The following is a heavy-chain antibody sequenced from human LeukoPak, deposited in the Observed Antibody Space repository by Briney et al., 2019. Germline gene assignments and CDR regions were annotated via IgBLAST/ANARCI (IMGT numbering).Heavy chain of an antibody. J-gene: IGHJ2*01. D-gene: IGHD3-22*01. CDR2: ITPLFGTA. CDR3: ARRYNSSGYSPLYWYFDL. CDR1: GGTFSKYT. Sequence: ASVKVSCKASGGTFSKYTISWVRQSPGQGLEWMGGITPLFGTASYAQKFQSRVTITADESTSTAYMELSSLRSEDTAVYYCARRYNSSGYSPLYWYFDLWGRGTLVTVSS. V-gene: IGHV1-69*13.